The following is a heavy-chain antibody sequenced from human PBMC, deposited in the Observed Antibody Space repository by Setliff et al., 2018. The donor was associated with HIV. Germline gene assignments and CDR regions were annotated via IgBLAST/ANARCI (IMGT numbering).Heavy chain of an antibody. CDR3: AIGDEYPGVFQS. J-gene: IGHJ5*02. D-gene: IGHD2-2*01. V-gene: IGHV4-4*09. CDR2: IYTSGTT. Sequence: TLSLTCAVSSASISNYHWSWIRQTPGKGLEWIGSIYTSGTTNYNPSLEGRITTSVDLSKNHFSLNLHSVTAADTAVYYCAIGDEYPGVFQSWGQGKVVTVSS. CDR1: SASISNYH.